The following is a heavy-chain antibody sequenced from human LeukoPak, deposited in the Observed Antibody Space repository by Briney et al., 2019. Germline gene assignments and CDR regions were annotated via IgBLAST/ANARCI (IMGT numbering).Heavy chain of an antibody. CDR2: IYYSGST. D-gene: IGHD7-27*01. Sequence: PSETLSLTCTVSGGSISSYYWSWIRQPPGKGLEWIGYIYYSGSTNYNPSLKSRVTISVDTSKNQFSLKLSSVTAADTAVYYCARRGNWGSWYYFDYWGHGTLVTVSS. V-gene: IGHV4-59*08. J-gene: IGHJ4*01. CDR1: GGSISSYY. CDR3: ARRGNWGSWYYFDY.